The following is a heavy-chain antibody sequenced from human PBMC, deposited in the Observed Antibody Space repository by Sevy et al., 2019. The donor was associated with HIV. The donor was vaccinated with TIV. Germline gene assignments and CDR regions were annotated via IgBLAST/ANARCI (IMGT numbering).Heavy chain of an antibody. D-gene: IGHD3-22*01. CDR1: GYTFINYP. Sequence: ASVKVSCKTSGYTFINYPLSWVRQAPGQGLEWMGCIRTCNGETKYAQKFQGRATMTTDTSTSTAYMELRSLRSDDTAVYYCARDSDGSGHYYFYYFDSWGQGTLVTVSS. CDR2: IRTCNGET. J-gene: IGHJ4*02. CDR3: ARDSDGSGHYYFYYFDS. V-gene: IGHV1-18*01.